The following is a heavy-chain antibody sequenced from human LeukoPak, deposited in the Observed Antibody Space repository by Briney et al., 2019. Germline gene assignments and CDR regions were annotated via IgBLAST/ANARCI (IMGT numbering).Heavy chain of an antibody. CDR1: GFTVSSNY. D-gene: IGHD3-9*01. CDR3: ARASYDILTGYYDY. V-gene: IGHV3-53*01. Sequence: GGSLRLSCAASGFTVSSNYMSWVRQAPGKGLEWVSVIYSGGSTYYADSVKGRFTISRDNSKNTLYLQMNSLRAEDTAVYYCARASYDILTGYYDYWGQGTLVTVFS. CDR2: IYSGGST. J-gene: IGHJ4*02.